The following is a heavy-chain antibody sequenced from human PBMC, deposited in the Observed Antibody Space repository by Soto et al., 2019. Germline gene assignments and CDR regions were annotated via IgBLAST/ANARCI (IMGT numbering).Heavy chain of an antibody. V-gene: IGHV3-21*01. CDR3: VRAVQPWSGFTL. CDR1: GFTFSTYS. CDR2: ISSGTPYI. J-gene: IGHJ4*02. D-gene: IGHD3-3*01. Sequence: GGSLRLACSASGFTFSTYSMNWVRQAPGKVMEWVSSISSGTPYIYYADSVKGRFTISIDDAKNSLYLQMSSIRAEDTAVSYCVRAVQPWSGFTLWGQGTLVTVSS.